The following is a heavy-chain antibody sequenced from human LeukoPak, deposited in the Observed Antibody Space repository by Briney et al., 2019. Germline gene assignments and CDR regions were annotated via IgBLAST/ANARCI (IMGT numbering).Heavy chain of an antibody. J-gene: IGHJ4*02. Sequence: GGSLRLSCAASGFTFSSYGMHWVRQAPGKGLEWVAFIRYDGSNKYYADSVKGRFTISRDNSKNTLYLQMNSLRAEDAAVYYCAKDLEVSVAGWGYWGQGTLVTVSS. CDR1: GFTFSSYG. CDR3: AKDLEVSVAGWGY. V-gene: IGHV3-30*02. D-gene: IGHD2-8*02. CDR2: IRYDGSNK.